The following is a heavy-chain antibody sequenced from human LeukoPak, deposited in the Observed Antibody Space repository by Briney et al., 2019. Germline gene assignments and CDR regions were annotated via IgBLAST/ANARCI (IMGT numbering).Heavy chain of an antibody. CDR3: ARHRVYYDSSGYYLNWFDP. Sequence: GASVKVSCKASGYTFTSYDINWVRQATGQGLEWMGWMNPNSGNTGYAQKFQGRVTMTRNTSISTAYMELSSLRSEDTAVYYCARHRVYYDSSGYYLNWFDPWGQGTLVTVSS. J-gene: IGHJ5*02. D-gene: IGHD3-22*01. V-gene: IGHV1-8*01. CDR2: MNPNSGNT. CDR1: GYTFTSYD.